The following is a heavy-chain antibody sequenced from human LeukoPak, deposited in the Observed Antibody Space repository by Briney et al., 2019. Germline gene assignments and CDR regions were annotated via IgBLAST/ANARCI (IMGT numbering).Heavy chain of an antibody. D-gene: IGHD3-9*01. J-gene: IGHJ6*02. CDR1: GGTFSSYA. V-gene: IGHV1-69*05. CDR2: IIPIFGTA. CDR3: ASVSYDILSDYGMDV. Sequence: SVKVSCKASGGTFSSYAISWVRQAPGQGLEWMGGIIPIFGTASYAQKFQGRVTMTRDASTSTVYMELSSLRSEDTAVYYCASVSYDILSDYGMDVWGQGTTVTVSS.